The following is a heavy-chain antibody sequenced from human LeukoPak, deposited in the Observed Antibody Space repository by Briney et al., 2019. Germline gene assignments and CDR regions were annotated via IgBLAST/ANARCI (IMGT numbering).Heavy chain of an antibody. Sequence: SETLSLTCAVYGGSFSGYYWSWIRQPPGKGLEGIGEINHSGSTNYNPSRKSRVTISVDTSKSQFSLTLSSVTAADQAVYYCATAHEIAVAASASPYYFDSWGQGPLVTVSS. CDR3: ATAHEIAVAASASPYYFDS. CDR2: INHSGST. J-gene: IGHJ4*02. D-gene: IGHD6-19*01. CDR1: GGSFSGYY. V-gene: IGHV4-34*01.